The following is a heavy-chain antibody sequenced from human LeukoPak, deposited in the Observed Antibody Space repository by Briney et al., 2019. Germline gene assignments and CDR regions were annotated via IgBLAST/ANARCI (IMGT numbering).Heavy chain of an antibody. Sequence: GASVKVSCKASGYTFTSYGISWVRQAPGQGLEWMGWINPNSGGTNYAQKFQGRVTMTRDTSISTAYMEVSRLRSDDTAVYYCARVYSGGYYESVDYWGQGTLVTVSS. D-gene: IGHD1-26*01. V-gene: IGHV1-2*02. CDR3: ARVYSGGYYESVDY. J-gene: IGHJ4*02. CDR1: GYTFTSYG. CDR2: INPNSGGT.